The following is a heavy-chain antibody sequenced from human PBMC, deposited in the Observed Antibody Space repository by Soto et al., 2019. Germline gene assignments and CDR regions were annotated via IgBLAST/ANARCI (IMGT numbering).Heavy chain of an antibody. V-gene: IGHV4-34*01. J-gene: IGHJ4*02. CDR2: INDSGST. CDR1: GGSFSGYY. Sequence: QVQLQQWGAGLLTPSETLSLTCAVYGGSFSGYYWSWIRQPPGKGLEWIGEINDSGSTNYNTTLKCRVTLSVDTSKNQFSLKLSYVYALYTAVYYCSRRIGVGAHSDFDYWGQGSLYIVSS. CDR3: SRRIGVGAHSDFDY. D-gene: IGHD1-26*01.